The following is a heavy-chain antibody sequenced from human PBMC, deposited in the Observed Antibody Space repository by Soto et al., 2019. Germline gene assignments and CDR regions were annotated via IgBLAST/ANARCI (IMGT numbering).Heavy chain of an antibody. CDR3: ARESIAAAGTRWFDP. J-gene: IGHJ5*02. CDR1: GGSISSRIYY. Sequence: LSLTCTVSGGSISSRIYYWGWIRQPPGKGLEWIGSIYYSGSTYYNPSLKSRVTISVDTSKKQFSLRLRSVTAADTAVYFCARESIAAAGTRWFDPWGQGTLVTVSS. D-gene: IGHD6-13*01. V-gene: IGHV4-39*01. CDR2: IYYSGST.